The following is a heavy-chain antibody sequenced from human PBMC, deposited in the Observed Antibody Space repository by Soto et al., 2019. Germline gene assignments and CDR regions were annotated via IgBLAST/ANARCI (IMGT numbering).Heavy chain of an antibody. CDR2: ISGSGGST. D-gene: IGHD3-22*01. J-gene: IGHJ4*02. CDR1: GFTFSSYA. V-gene: IGHV3-23*01. CDR3: AKVERYYYDSSGYYSSPLF. Sequence: GGSLRLSCAASGFTFSSYAMSWVRQAPGKGLEWASAISGSGGSTYYADSVKGRFTISRDNSKNTLYLQMNSLRAEDTAVYYCAKVERYYYDSSGYYSSPLFWGQGTLVTVSS.